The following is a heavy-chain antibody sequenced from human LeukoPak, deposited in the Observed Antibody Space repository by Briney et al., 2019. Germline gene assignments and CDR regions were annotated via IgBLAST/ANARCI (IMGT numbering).Heavy chain of an antibody. D-gene: IGHD6-13*01. CDR2: INPSGGST. CDR1: GYTFTSYD. Sequence: ASVKVSCKASGYTFTSYDINWVRQAPGQGLEWMGIINPSGGSTSYAQKFQGRVTMTRDMSTSTVYMELSSLRSEDTAVYYCARELVRHAFDIWGQGTMVTVSS. J-gene: IGHJ3*02. CDR3: ARELVRHAFDI. V-gene: IGHV1-46*01.